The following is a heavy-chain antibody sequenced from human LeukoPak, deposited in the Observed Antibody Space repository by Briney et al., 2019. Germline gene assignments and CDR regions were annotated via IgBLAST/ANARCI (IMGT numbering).Heavy chain of an antibody. Sequence: ASVKVSCKASGYTFTGYYMHWVRQAPGQGLEWMGWINPNSGGTNYAQEFQGWVTMTRDTSISTAYMELSRLRSDDTAVYYCARGRCIAAAADPHRNWFDPWGQGTLVTVSS. J-gene: IGHJ5*02. D-gene: IGHD6-13*01. CDR2: INPNSGGT. V-gene: IGHV1-2*04. CDR1: GYTFTGYY. CDR3: ARGRCIAAAADPHRNWFDP.